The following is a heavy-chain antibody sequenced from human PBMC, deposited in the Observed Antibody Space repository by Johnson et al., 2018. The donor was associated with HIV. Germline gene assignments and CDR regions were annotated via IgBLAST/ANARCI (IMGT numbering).Heavy chain of an antibody. CDR1: GFTLGSYA. Sequence: VHLVESGGGLFQPGGSLSLSCAASGFTLGSYAMSWFRQAPGKGLDWVSALGGRVGSTYSAASLKGGLPISKENSKNSLYLQMNSRRAGDTAVYYCARAGGYSSSWNAFDIWGQGTMVTVSS. CDR3: ARAGGYSSSWNAFDI. D-gene: IGHD6-13*01. V-gene: IGHV3-23*04. CDR2: LGGRVGST. J-gene: IGHJ3*02.